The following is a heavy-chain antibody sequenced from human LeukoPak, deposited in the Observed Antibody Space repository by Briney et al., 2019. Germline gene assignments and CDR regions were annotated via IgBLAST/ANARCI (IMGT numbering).Heavy chain of an antibody. Sequence: SETLSLTCTVSGGSISSYYWSWIRQPAGKGLEWIGRIYTSGSTNYNPSLKSRVTMSVDTSKNQFSLKLSSVTAADTAVYYCARGVFSTDYYYYMDVWGKGTTVTVSS. CDR2: IYTSGST. CDR3: ARGVFSTDYYYYMDV. J-gene: IGHJ6*03. CDR1: GGSISSYY. V-gene: IGHV4-4*07. D-gene: IGHD2-2*01.